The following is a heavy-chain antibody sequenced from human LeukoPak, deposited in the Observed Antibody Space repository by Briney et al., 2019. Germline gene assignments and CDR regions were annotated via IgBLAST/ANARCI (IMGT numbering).Heavy chain of an antibody. CDR1: GFTVSSNY. CDR3: ARYLRTPDVAFDI. Sequence: PGGSLRLSCAASGFTVSSNYMSWVRQAPGKGLEWVSIIYSGGSIYYADSVKGRFIISRDNSKNTLYLQMNSLRAEDTAVYYCARYLRTPDVAFDIWGQGTMVTVSS. J-gene: IGHJ3*02. V-gene: IGHV3-66*01. D-gene: IGHD4-23*01. CDR2: IYSGGSI.